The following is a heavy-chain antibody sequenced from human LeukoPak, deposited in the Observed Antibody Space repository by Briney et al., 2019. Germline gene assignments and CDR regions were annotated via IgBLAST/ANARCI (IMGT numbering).Heavy chain of an antibody. Sequence: ASVKVSCKASGYTFTGYYMHWVRQAPGQGLEWMGGIIPIFGTANYAQKFQGRVTITADESTSTAYMELSSLRSEDTAVYYCARPVEMATILHDAFDIWGQGTMVTVSS. V-gene: IGHV1-69*13. D-gene: IGHD5-24*01. CDR1: GYTFTGYY. CDR2: IIPIFGTA. J-gene: IGHJ3*02. CDR3: ARPVEMATILHDAFDI.